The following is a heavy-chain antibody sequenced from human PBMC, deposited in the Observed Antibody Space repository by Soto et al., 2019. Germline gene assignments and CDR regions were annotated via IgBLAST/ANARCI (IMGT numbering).Heavy chain of an antibody. CDR2: ISWNSGSI. V-gene: IGHV3-9*01. D-gene: IGHD2-21*02. Sequence: EVPLVESGGGLVQPGRSLRLSCAASGFTFDDYAMHWVRQAPGKGLEWVSGISWNSGSIGYADSVKGRFTISRDNAKNSLYLQMNSLRAEDTALYYCAKAGAYCGGDCIPHFDYWGQGTLVTVSS. CDR1: GFTFDDYA. CDR3: AKAGAYCGGDCIPHFDY. J-gene: IGHJ4*02.